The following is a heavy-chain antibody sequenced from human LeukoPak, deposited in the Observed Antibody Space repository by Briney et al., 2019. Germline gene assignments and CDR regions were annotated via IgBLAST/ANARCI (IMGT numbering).Heavy chain of an antibody. CDR1: GFTFSSYA. J-gene: IGHJ4*02. D-gene: IGHD3-22*01. V-gene: IGHV3-23*01. Sequence: GGSLRLSCAASGFTFSSYAMSWVRQAPGKGLEWVSAISGSGGSTCYADSVKGRFTISRDNSKNTLYLQMNSLRAEDTAVYYCAKDRTYDSSGYYPKYYFDYWGQGTLVTVSS. CDR3: AKDRTYDSSGYYPKYYFDY. CDR2: ISGSGGST.